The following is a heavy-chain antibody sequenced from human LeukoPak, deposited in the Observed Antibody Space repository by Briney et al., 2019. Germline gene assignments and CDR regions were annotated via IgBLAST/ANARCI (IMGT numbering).Heavy chain of an antibody. Sequence: PGGSLRLSCAASGFTFSNYAMHWVRQAPGKGLEWVALISFDGSIEYYADSVKGRFTISRDNSKNTLFLQMNSLRPEDTAIFYCAKDPDIAVAGSDDALDVWGQGTMVTVSS. J-gene: IGHJ3*01. CDR2: ISFDGSIE. CDR3: AKDPDIAVAGSDDALDV. V-gene: IGHV3-30*04. CDR1: GFTFSNYA. D-gene: IGHD6-19*01.